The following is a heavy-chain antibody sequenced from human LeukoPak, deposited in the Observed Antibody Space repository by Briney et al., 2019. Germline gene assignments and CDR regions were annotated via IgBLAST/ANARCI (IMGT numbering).Heavy chain of an antibody. D-gene: IGHD6-13*01. J-gene: IGHJ3*01. Sequence: GGSLNSPFPAPELTLGGIALGGFGKPPGRGLDWASSVTGDGETTFYADSVKGRFSVSRDNSRNTLFLTMNSLRVEDTALYYCAKDYLGQLVMFDVWGQGTMVTVSS. V-gene: IGHV3-23*01. CDR2: VTGDGETT. CDR3: AKDYLGQLVMFDV. CDR1: ELTLGGIA.